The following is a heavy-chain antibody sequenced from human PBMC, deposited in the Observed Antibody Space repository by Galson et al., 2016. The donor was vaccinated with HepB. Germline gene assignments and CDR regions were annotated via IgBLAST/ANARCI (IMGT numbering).Heavy chain of an antibody. J-gene: IGHJ3*02. CDR1: GGSISRSS. Sequence: SETLSLTCTVSGGSISRSSWSWIRQPPGKGLEWIGYFYYSVNTNYNPSLKSRVTISVDTSKNQFSLKLSSVTAADTAMYYCARVAGDPSLAFDMWGQGTMVTVSS. CDR3: ARVAGDPSLAFDM. D-gene: IGHD6-19*01. CDR2: FYYSVNT. V-gene: IGHV4-59*01.